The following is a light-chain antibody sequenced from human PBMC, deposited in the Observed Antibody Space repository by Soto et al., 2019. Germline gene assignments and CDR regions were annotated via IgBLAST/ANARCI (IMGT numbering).Light chain of an antibody. CDR1: SSDVGGYNY. CDR2: EVS. J-gene: IGLJ1*01. V-gene: IGLV2-14*01. Sequence: QSALTQPASVSGSPGQSITISCTGTSSDVGGYNYVSWYQQHPGKAPKLVIYEVSNRPSGFSDRFSASKSGNTAPLTISGLQPEDEADYYCGSYRSSSTPYVFGTGTKLTVL. CDR3: GSYRSSSTPYV.